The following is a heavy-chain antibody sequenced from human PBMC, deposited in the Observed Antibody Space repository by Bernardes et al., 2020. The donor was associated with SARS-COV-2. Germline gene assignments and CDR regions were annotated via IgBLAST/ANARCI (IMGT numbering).Heavy chain of an antibody. J-gene: IGHJ4*02. V-gene: IGHV3-74*01. CDR1: GFTVSTYW. D-gene: IGHD1-26*01. CDR3: TRGVGATTSRFDY. Sequence: GSLRLSCSASGFTVSTYWMYWVRQTPGEGLVWVSRINSDGSRINYADSVKGRFTISRDNAKNTLYLQMNSLRAEDTAVYYCTRGVGATTSRFDYWGQGTLVTVSS. CDR2: INSDGSRI.